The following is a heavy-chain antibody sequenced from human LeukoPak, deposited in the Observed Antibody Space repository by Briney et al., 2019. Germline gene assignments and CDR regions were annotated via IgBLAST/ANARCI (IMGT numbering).Heavy chain of an antibody. CDR1: GFTFSSYA. D-gene: IGHD4-17*01. Sequence: QTGGSLRLSCAASGFTFSSYAMHWVRQAPGKGLEWVAVISYDGSNKYYADSVKGRFTISRDNSKNTLYLQMNSLRAEDTAVYYCARGSLYGDSPVGYFDYWGQGTLVTVSS. CDR3: ARGSLYGDSPVGYFDY. CDR2: ISYDGSNK. V-gene: IGHV3-30-3*01. J-gene: IGHJ4*02.